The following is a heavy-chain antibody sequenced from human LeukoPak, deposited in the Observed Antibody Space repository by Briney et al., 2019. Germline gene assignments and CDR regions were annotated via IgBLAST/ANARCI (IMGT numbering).Heavy chain of an antibody. CDR3: ATVVVVTSTPAFDI. V-gene: IGHV1-24*01. Sequence: ASVKVSCKVSGYTLTELSMHWVRQAPGKGLEWMGGFDPEDGETIYAQKFQGRVTMTEDTSTDTAYMELSSLRSEDTAVYYCATVVVVTSTPAFDIWGQGTMVTVSS. J-gene: IGHJ3*02. D-gene: IGHD3-22*01. CDR2: FDPEDGET. CDR1: GYTLTELS.